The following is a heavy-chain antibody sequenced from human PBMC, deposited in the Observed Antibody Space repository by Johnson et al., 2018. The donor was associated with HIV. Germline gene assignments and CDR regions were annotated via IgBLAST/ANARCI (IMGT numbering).Heavy chain of an antibody. CDR1: GFTFGDYA. J-gene: IGHJ3*02. CDR2: IKQDGSDK. CDR3: ARDRVVELGANSDAFDI. V-gene: IGHV3-7*01. D-gene: IGHD2-15*01. Sequence: VQLVESGGGVVQPGGSLRLSCTASGFTFGDYAMSWVCKAQGKGLEWVANIKQDGSDKYYVDSVMGRFTISRDNSKHTLYLEMNNLRPEDTAVYYCARDRVVELGANSDAFDIWGQGTMVTVSS.